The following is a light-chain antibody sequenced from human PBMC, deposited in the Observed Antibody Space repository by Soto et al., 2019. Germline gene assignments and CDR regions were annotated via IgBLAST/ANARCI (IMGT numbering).Light chain of an antibody. Sequence: DIQMTQSPSTLSASVGDRVTITCRASQSISSWLAWFQQKPGKAPKVLIYKASGVESGVPSRFSGSGSGTEFTLTISSLQPDDFATYYCQQYSSYSWTFGQGTKVEIK. J-gene: IGKJ1*01. CDR2: KAS. V-gene: IGKV1-5*03. CDR3: QQYSSYSWT. CDR1: QSISSW.